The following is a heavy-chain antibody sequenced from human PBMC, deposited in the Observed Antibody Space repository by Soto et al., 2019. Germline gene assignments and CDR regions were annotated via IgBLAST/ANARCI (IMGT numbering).Heavy chain of an antibody. Sequence: ASVKVSCKASGYTFTSYGIIWVRQAPGQGLEWMGWISAYNGNTNYAQKLQGRVTMTTDTSTSTAYMELRSLRSDDTAVYYCARIVESGYGRRTYFDYLGQGTLVTVSS. CDR3: ARIVESGYGRRTYFDY. CDR2: ISAYNGNT. D-gene: IGHD5-12*01. J-gene: IGHJ4*02. V-gene: IGHV1-18*01. CDR1: GYTFTSYG.